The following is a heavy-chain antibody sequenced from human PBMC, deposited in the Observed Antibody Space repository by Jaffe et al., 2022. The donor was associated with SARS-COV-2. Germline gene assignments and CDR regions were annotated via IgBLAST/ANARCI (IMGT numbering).Heavy chain of an antibody. J-gene: IGHJ6*02. V-gene: IGHV3-48*02. D-gene: IGHD4-17*01. CDR2: ISSSSSTI. CDR3: ARDWGLLGDYGDYYGMDV. Sequence: EVQLVESGGGLVQPGGSLRLSCAASGFTFSSYSMNWVRQAPGKGLEWVSYISSSSSTIYYADSVKGRFTISRDNAKNSLYLQMNSLRDEDTAVYYCARDWGLLGDYGDYYGMDVWGQGTTVTVSS. CDR1: GFTFSSYS.